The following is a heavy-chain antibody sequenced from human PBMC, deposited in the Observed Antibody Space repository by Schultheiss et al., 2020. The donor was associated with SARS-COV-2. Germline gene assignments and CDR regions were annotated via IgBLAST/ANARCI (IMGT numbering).Heavy chain of an antibody. D-gene: IGHD6-19*01. CDR3: ARAGIRLGPYIAVAVPFDY. CDR1: GGSISSSNW. J-gene: IGHJ4*02. Sequence: SETLSLTCTVSGGSISSSNWWSWVRQPPGKGLEWIGQVFYSGNTDYNPSLRSRVTISVDTSKNQFSLKLSSVTAADTAVYYCARAGIRLGPYIAVAVPFDYWGQGTLVTVSS. CDR2: VFYSGNT. V-gene: IGHV4-4*02.